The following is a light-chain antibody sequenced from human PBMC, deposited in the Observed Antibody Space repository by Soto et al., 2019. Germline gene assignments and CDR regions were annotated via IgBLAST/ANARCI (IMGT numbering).Light chain of an antibody. J-gene: IGKJ1*01. CDR2: GAS. CDR1: QSLGSSQ. CDR3: QQYGDWRT. V-gene: IGKV3-20*01. Sequence: IVLTQSPGTLSLSPGERATISCRASQSLGSSQLAWYQQKPGQAPKVLIYGASSRATGIPDRFSGSGSGTDFTLTISRLEPEDFAVYYCQQYGDWRTFGQGTKV.